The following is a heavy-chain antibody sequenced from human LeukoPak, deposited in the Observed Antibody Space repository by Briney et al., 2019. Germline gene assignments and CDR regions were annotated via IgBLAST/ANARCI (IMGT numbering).Heavy chain of an antibody. D-gene: IGHD3-10*01. V-gene: IGHV1-3*01. CDR3: ARDVYYYGSGSPFDY. CDR2: INAGNGNT. CDR1: GYTFTSYA. Sequence: ASVKVSCKASGYTFTSYAMHWVRQAPGQRLEWMGWINAGNGNTKYPQKFQGRVTITRDTSASTAYMELSSLRFEDTAVYYCARDVYYYGSGSPFDYWGQGTLVTVSS. J-gene: IGHJ4*02.